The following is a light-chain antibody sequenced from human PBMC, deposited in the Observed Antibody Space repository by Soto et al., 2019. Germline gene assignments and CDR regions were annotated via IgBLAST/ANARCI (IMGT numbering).Light chain of an antibody. J-gene: IGKJ1*01. CDR2: GAS. CDR1: QSVYSSY. V-gene: IGKV3-20*01. Sequence: EIVLTQSPGTLSLSPGERAILSCRASQSVYSSYLAWYQQRPGLAPRLLIYGASSRATGIPDRFSGSGSGTDFTLTISRLEPEDFVVYYCQQYSTSSWTFGQGTKVEIK. CDR3: QQYSTSSWT.